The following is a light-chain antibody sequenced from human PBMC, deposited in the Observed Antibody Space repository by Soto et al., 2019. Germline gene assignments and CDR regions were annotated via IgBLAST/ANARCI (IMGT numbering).Light chain of an antibody. CDR1: QSISDW. V-gene: IGKV1-5*01. Sequence: DIQMTQSPSTLSASLGDRVTITCRASQSISDWLAWYQQKPGKAPKLLIYDASNLESGVPSRFSGSGSGTEFTLTISSLRPDDFATYYCQQYDSYSWTFGQGTKVEIK. CDR2: DAS. CDR3: QQYDSYSWT. J-gene: IGKJ1*01.